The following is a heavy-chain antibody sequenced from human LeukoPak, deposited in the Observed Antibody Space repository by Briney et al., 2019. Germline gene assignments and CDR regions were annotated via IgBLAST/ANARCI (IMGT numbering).Heavy chain of an antibody. D-gene: IGHD3-16*01. Sequence: PSESLSLTCNVSGGFMSGSFWNWLRQPAGKGLEWIGRTHASGKSNYNPSFKTRVTMSVDTSKSQISLRLNSMTAADTAVYYCATGGALGELAILTWGQGTLVSVSS. J-gene: IGHJ1*01. V-gene: IGHV4-4*07. CDR2: THASGKS. CDR1: GGFMSGSF. CDR3: ATGGALGELAILT.